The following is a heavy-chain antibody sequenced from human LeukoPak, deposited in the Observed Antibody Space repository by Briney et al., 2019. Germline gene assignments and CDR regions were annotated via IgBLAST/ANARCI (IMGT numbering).Heavy chain of an antibody. CDR2: ISSNGGGT. V-gene: IGHV3-64*01. Sequence: GGSLRLSCAASGFTFSSYAMHWVRQAPGKGLEYVSAISSNGGGTYYANSVKGRFTISRDNSKNTLYLQMGSLKAEDIAVYYCARSRYYYDSSGYPSFDYWGQGTLVTVSS. CDR1: GFTFSSYA. CDR3: ARSRYYYDSSGYPSFDY. D-gene: IGHD3-22*01. J-gene: IGHJ4*02.